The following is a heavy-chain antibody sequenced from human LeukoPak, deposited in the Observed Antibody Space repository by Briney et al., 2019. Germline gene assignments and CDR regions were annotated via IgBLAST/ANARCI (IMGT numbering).Heavy chain of an antibody. J-gene: IGHJ4*02. V-gene: IGHV3-30*18. CDR3: AKEVEMATSAFDY. Sequence: PGGSLRLSCAASGFTFSSYGMHWVRQAPGKGLEWVAVISYDGSNKYYADSVKGRFTISRDNSKNTLYLQMNSLRAEGTAVYYCAKEVEMATSAFDYWGQGTLVTVSS. CDR2: ISYDGSNK. D-gene: IGHD5-24*01. CDR1: GFTFSSYG.